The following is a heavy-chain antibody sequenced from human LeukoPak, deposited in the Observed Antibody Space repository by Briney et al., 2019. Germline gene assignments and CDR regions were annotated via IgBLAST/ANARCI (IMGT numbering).Heavy chain of an antibody. V-gene: IGHV4-39*07. CDR1: GGSISSSSYY. D-gene: IGHD6-13*01. CDR3: AREARYSSSWYIGYYYYYYMDV. CDR2: IYYSGST. J-gene: IGHJ6*03. Sequence: TSETLSLTCTVSGGSISSSSYYWGWIRQPPGKGLEWIGSIYYSGSTYYNPSLKSRVTISVDTSKNQFSLKLSSVTAADTAVYYCAREARYSSSWYIGYYYYYYMDVWGQGTTVTVSS.